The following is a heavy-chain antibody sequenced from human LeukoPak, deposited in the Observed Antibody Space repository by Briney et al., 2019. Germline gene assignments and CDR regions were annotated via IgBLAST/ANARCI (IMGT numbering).Heavy chain of an antibody. Sequence: KPSETLSLTCTVSGGSISSSSYYWGWIRQPPGKGLEWMGSIYYSGSTYYNPSLKSRVTISVDTSKNQFSLKLSSVTAADTAVYYCARPLTPTYSSSWYEGYWGQGTLVTVSS. CDR1: GGSISSSSYY. CDR2: IYYSGST. V-gene: IGHV4-39*01. D-gene: IGHD6-13*01. J-gene: IGHJ4*02. CDR3: ARPLTPTYSSSWYEGY.